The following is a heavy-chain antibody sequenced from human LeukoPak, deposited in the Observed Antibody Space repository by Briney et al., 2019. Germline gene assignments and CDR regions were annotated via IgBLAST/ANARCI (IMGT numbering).Heavy chain of an antibody. CDR1: GFTFSGYA. J-gene: IGHJ4*02. D-gene: IGHD6-13*01. Sequence: GGSLRLSCAASGFTFSGYAMSWVRQAPGKGLEWVSAIGGPGFTTHYADSVKGRFTISRDNSQSTLYPQMNSLRAEDTAVYYCAKGTLTKTHGISWDPFDYWSQGTLVTVSS. CDR2: IGGPGFTT. CDR3: AKGTLTKTHGISWDPFDY. V-gene: IGHV3-23*01.